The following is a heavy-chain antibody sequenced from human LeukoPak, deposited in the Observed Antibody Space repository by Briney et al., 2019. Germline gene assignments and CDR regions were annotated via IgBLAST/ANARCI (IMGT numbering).Heavy chain of an antibody. CDR1: GYTFTGYY. Sequence: ASVTVSCKASGYTFTGYYMHWVRQAPGQVLEWMGWINPNSGGTNYAQKFQGRVTMTRDTSISTAYMELSRLRSDDTAVYYCASTSLLDYDSSGYYRIDYWGQGTLVTVSS. J-gene: IGHJ4*02. CDR3: ASTSLLDYDSSGYYRIDY. D-gene: IGHD3-22*01. V-gene: IGHV1-2*02. CDR2: INPNSGGT.